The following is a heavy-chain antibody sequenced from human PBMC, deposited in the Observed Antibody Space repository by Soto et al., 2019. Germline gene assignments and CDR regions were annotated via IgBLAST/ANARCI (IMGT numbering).Heavy chain of an antibody. V-gene: IGHV2-5*01. D-gene: IGHD5-12*01. CDR2: IYWNDDK. CDR3: AHTTDPYSGYAAGLDY. Sequence: QITLKESGPTLVRPAQTLTLTCTFSGFSLSTSGMGVGWIRQPPRKALEWLALIYWNDDKRYSPSLKRRLTIAKDTSNNQVVLTLANMDPVDTATYYCAHTTDPYSGYAAGLDYCGQGTQVTVSS. CDR1: GFSLSTSGMG. J-gene: IGHJ4*02.